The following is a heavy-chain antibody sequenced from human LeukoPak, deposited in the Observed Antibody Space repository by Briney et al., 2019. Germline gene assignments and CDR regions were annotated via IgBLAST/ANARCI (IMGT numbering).Heavy chain of an antibody. D-gene: IGHD1-1*01. CDR2: SSTYNSDT. Sequence: ASVKVSCKASGYTFTSYGISWVREAPGQGLEWMGWSSTYNSDTKYAQKLQGRVTMTTDTSTNTAYMELRDLRSDDTAVYYCARESNWAYYFDYSGQGTLV. V-gene: IGHV1-18*01. CDR3: ARESNWAYYFDY. CDR1: GYTFTSYG. J-gene: IGHJ4*02.